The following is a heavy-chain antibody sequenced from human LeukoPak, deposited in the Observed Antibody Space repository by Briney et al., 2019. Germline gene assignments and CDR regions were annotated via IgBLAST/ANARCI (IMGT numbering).Heavy chain of an antibody. V-gene: IGHV4-39*01. D-gene: IGHD6-6*01. CDR1: GGSIGSSSYY. J-gene: IGHJ4*02. CDR3: ARHEAENIAARDWHFDY. Sequence: KPSETLSLTCTVSGGSIGSSSYYWGWIRQPPGKGLEWIGSIYYSGSTYYNPSLKSRVTISVDTSKNQFSLKQSSVTAADTAVYYCARHEAENIAARDWHFDYWGQGTLVTVSS. CDR2: IYYSGST.